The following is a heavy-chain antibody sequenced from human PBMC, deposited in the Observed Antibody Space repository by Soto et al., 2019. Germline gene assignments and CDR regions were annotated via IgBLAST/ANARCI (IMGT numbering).Heavy chain of an antibody. CDR2: IIPIFGTA. V-gene: IGHV1-69*12. CDR1: GGTFSSYA. J-gene: IGHJ4*02. D-gene: IGHD2-15*01. Sequence: QVQLVQSGAEVKKPGSSVKVSCKASGGTFSSYAISWVRQAPGQGLEWMGGIIPIFGTANYAQKFQGRVTITADESTSTAYLELSSVRSEDTAVYYCARARGVGYCSGGSCYNFDYWGQGTLVTVSS. CDR3: ARARGVGYCSGGSCYNFDY.